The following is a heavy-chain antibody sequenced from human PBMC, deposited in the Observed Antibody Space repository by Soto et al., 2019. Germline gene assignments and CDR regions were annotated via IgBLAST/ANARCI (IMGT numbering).Heavy chain of an antibody. CDR2: MNPNSGNT. V-gene: IGHV1-8*01. CDR3: AREMTTRGMDV. Sequence: QVQLVQSGAEVKKPGASVKVSCKASGYTFTSYDINWVRQATGQGLEWMGWMNPNSGNTGYAQKYPXXHTMARNTSKSTAYMELGSLASEDTAVYSGAREMTTRGMDVRGQGTTVTGSS. D-gene: IGHD1-1*01. CDR1: GYTFTSYD. J-gene: IGHJ6*02.